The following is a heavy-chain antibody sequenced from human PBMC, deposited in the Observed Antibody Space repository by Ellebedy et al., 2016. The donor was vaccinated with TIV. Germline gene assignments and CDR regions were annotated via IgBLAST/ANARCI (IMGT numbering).Heavy chain of an antibody. CDR1: GFTFSTYG. CDR3: ASLYMVGEQLVLKFHYMDV. D-gene: IGHD6-6*01. Sequence: GESLKISXAASGFTFSTYGMHWVRKAPGKGLEWVAIISYDGTNKYYADSVKGRFTISRDNSKSTLYLQMNSLRAEDTAVYYCASLYMVGEQLVLKFHYMDVWGKGTTVTVSS. CDR2: ISYDGTNK. V-gene: IGHV3-30*03. J-gene: IGHJ6*03.